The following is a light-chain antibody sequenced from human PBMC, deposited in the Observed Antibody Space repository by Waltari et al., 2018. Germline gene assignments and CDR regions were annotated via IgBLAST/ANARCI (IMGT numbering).Light chain of an antibody. CDR3: QQSYSTPPVT. V-gene: IGKV1-39*01. CDR2: FAS. CDR1: EDIGYY. Sequence: ETQMTQSPSSLSASVGDRVTITCRASEDIGYYLNWYQQKAGKGPHLLIHFASTLFSWGPSRFSGSGSGTYFSLVISSLQPEDSATYYCQQSYSTPPVTFGQGTKLEI. J-gene: IGKJ2*01.